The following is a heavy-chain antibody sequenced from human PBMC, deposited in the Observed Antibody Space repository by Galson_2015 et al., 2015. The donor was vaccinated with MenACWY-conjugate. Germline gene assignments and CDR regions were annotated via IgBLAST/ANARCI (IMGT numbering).Heavy chain of an antibody. V-gene: IGHV1-18*01. CDR3: ARDSQYGIDL. CDR1: GYMFTSYG. J-gene: IGHJ6*02. D-gene: IGHD1-1*01. Sequence: SVKVSCKASGYMFTSYGISWVRQAPGPGLEWIGRISGKNENTKNVQKFHVRVDVTTDANKTTAYMEPTARKFDDTALYYCARDSQYGIDLWGQGTTVIVSS. CDR2: ISGKNENT.